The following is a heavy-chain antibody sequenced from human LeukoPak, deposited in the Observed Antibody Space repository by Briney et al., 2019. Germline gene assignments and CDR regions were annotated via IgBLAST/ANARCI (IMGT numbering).Heavy chain of an antibody. D-gene: IGHD3-22*01. CDR2: IIPIFGKI. V-gene: IGHV1-69*13. Sequence: ASVKVSCKASGGTFSTYAIIWVRQAPGQGLEWMGGIIPIFGKINYAQKFQDRITITADESTSTAYMGLSSLRSEDTAVYYCAKGGIPMIVVADPPSYYYMDVWGKGTTVTVSS. CDR3: AKGGIPMIVVADPPSYYYMDV. CDR1: GGTFSTYA. J-gene: IGHJ6*03.